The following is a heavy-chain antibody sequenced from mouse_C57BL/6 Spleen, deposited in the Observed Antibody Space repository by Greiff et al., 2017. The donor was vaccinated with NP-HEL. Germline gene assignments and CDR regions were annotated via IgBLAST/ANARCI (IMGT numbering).Heavy chain of an antibody. V-gene: IGHV5-12*01. Sequence: EVHLVESGGGLVQPGGSLKLSCAASGFTFSDYYMYWVRQTPEKRLEWVAYISNGGGSTYYPDTVKGRFTISRDNAKNPLYLQMSRLKSEDTAMYYCARTMIRGMDYWGQGTSVTVSS. CDR2: ISNGGGST. CDR3: ARTMIRGMDY. CDR1: GFTFSDYY. D-gene: IGHD2-4*01. J-gene: IGHJ4*01.